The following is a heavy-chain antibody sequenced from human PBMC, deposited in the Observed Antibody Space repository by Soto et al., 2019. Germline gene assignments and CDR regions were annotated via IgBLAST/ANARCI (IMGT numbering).Heavy chain of an antibody. D-gene: IGHD6-19*01. Sequence: QVQLVQSGAEVKKPGASVKVSCKASGYTFTSYGISWVRQAPGQGLEWMGWISAYNGNTNYAQKLQGRVTMTTDTSTSTAYMDLRSLRSVDTAVYSCARDLVGVGSSGFPNPRGIYCFDPWGQGTLVTVSS. V-gene: IGHV1-18*01. CDR2: ISAYNGNT. J-gene: IGHJ5*02. CDR1: GYTFTSYG. CDR3: ARDLVGVGSSGFPNPRGIYCFDP.